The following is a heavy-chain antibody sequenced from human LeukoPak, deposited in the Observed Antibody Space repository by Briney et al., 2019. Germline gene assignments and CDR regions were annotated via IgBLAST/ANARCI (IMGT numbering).Heavy chain of an antibody. D-gene: IGHD3-9*01. J-gene: IGHJ4*02. V-gene: IGHV3-53*01. Sequence: PGGSLRLSCTAFGYTVSTSYMNWVRQAPGKGLEWVSVIYSAGATYYADSVKGRFTISRDTSKNTLFLQMNNVRADDSAVYYCARAPFYDILTGNTFFDYWGQGTLVTVSS. CDR3: ARAPFYDILTGNTFFDY. CDR2: IYSAGAT. CDR1: GYTVSTSY.